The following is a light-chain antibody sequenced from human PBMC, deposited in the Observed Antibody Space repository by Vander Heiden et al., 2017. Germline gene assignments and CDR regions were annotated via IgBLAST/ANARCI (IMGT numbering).Light chain of an antibody. Sequence: SYVLSHPPSVSVAPGQTARITCGGNNIGSKSVHWYQQKSGQAPVLVVYDDYDRPSGIPERFSGSNSGNTATLTISRVEAGDEADYYWQVWDNSSVVFGGGTKLTVL. J-gene: IGLJ3*02. CDR3: QVWDNSSVV. V-gene: IGLV3-21*02. CDR1: NIGSKS. CDR2: DDY.